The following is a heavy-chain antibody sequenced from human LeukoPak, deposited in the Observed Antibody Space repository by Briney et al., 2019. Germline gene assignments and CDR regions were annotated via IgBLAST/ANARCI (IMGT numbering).Heavy chain of an antibody. Sequence: PGGSLRLSCAASGFTFSSYWMSWVRQAPGKGLEWVANIKQDGSEKYYVDSVKGRFTISRDNSKNTLYLQMNSLRAEDTAVYYCARDLYCSGGSCYEDNPRFDYWGQGTLVTVSS. CDR2: IKQDGSEK. J-gene: IGHJ4*02. CDR3: ARDLYCSGGSCYEDNPRFDY. V-gene: IGHV3-7*01. D-gene: IGHD2-15*01. CDR1: GFTFSSYW.